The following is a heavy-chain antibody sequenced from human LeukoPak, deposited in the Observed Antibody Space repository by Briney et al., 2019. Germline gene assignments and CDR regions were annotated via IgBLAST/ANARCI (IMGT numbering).Heavy chain of an antibody. V-gene: IGHV3-33*01. Sequence: GRSLRLSCVASGFTFSSYGMHWVRQALGKGLEWVAGIWYDGSDKYYADFVKGRFTISRDNSKNTLYLQMNSLGAEDTAVYYCAREKNDGFDIWGQGTMVTVSS. CDR3: AREKNDGFDI. CDR1: GFTFSSYG. CDR2: IWYDGSDK. J-gene: IGHJ3*02.